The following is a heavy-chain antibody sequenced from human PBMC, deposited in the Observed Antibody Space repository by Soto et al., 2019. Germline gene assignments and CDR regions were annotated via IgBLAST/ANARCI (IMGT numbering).Heavy chain of an antibody. D-gene: IGHD3-3*01. CDR1: GCTCSGYS. CDR2: ISSGSKTI. Sequence: GGSLRRSCAASGCTCSGYSVNWVRQAPGKGLEWGSYISSGSKTIYYAESVKGRSAVSRDNARHSQYLQMNSLRDEHTAVYYCVREYILGVRSFHYWAQRPLVTVSS. CDR3: VREYILGVRSFHY. J-gene: IGHJ4*02. V-gene: IGHV3-48*02.